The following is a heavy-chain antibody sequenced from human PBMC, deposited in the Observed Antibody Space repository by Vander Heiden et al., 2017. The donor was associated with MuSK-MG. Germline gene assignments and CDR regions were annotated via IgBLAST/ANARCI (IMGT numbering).Heavy chain of an antibody. CDR1: GYTFTSYA. CDR2: INAGNGNT. V-gene: IGHV1-3*01. Sequence: QVQLVQSGAEVKKPGASVKVSCKASGYTFTSYAMHWVRQAPGQRLEWMGWINAGNGNTKYSQKFQGRVTITRDTSASTAYMELSSLRSEDTAVYYCARDLYSSGWYLHDAFDIWGQGTMATVSS. D-gene: IGHD6-19*01. J-gene: IGHJ3*02. CDR3: ARDLYSSGWYLHDAFDI.